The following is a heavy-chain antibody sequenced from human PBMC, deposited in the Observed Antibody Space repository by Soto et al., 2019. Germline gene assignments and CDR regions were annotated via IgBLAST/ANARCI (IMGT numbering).Heavy chain of an antibody. D-gene: IGHD4-4*01. CDR3: VRDSMPSVTGLDY. CDR2: LWHDAINK. J-gene: IGHJ4*02. CDR1: RFTFSNYG. V-gene: IGHV3-33*01. Sequence: LGGSLGLSGAACRFTFSNYGMHCVRQAQGKGLGWVAGLWHDAINKYYADSMKGRFTISRDNYKNTLCLQMDSLRADDTALYYCVRDSMPSVTGLDYWLQGT.